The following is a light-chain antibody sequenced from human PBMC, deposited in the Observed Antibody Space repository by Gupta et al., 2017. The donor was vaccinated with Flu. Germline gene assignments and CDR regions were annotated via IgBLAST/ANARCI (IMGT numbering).Light chain of an antibody. CDR1: QSIRSD. J-gene: IGKJ2*01. V-gene: IGKV3D-15*01. CDR2: GAS. CDR3: QQYENWPPRYT. Sequence: EVVMTQSPATLSVSPGDTVTLSCRASQSIRSDLVWYQQKPGQPPRLLIYGASSRAAGIPGRFSGSGADTEFTLTISSRQSEDSAVYYCQQYENWPPRYTFGQGTKLEIK.